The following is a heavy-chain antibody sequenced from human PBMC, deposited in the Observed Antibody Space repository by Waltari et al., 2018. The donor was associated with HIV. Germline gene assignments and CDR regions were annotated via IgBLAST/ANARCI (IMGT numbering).Heavy chain of an antibody. V-gene: IGHV3-21*02. J-gene: IGHJ6*02. CDR2: ISTASTYI. CDR1: GVSFSSFI. D-gene: IGHD6-19*01. Sequence: EMKLVESGGGLVKPGGYLRLACAASGVSFSSFILIWVRWAPGKGLEWVSSISTASTYIYYGDSVKGRFTISRDNAKNSLYLQMNSLRAEDTAVYFCARSSVPVGPLYGMDVWGQGTTVTVAS. CDR3: ARSSVPVGPLYGMDV.